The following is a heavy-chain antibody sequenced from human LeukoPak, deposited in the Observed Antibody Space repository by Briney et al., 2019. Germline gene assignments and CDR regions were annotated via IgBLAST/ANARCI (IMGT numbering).Heavy chain of an antibody. Sequence: SETLSLTCTVSGGSISSSSYYWGWIRQPPGKGLEWIGSIYYSGSTYYNPSLKSRVTISVDTSKNQFSLRLSSVTAADTAVYYCARQAVPAAIKGNWFDPWGQGTLVTVSS. CDR3: ARQAVPAAIKGNWFDP. V-gene: IGHV4-39*01. CDR2: IYYSGST. J-gene: IGHJ5*02. CDR1: GGSISSSSYY. D-gene: IGHD2-2*02.